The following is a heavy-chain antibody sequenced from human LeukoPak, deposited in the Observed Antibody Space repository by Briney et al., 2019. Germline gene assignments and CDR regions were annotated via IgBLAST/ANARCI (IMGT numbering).Heavy chain of an antibody. CDR2: MNPNSGNT. CDR3: ARGPSDIWFGELLPFE. J-gene: IGHJ4*02. V-gene: IGHV1-8*01. D-gene: IGHD3-10*01. CDR1: GYTFTSYD. Sequence: GASVKVSCKASGYTFTSYDINWVRQATGQGLEWMGWMNPNSGNTGYAQKFQGRVTMTRNTSISTAYMELSSLRSEDTAVYYCARGPSDIWFGELLPFEWGQGTLVTVSS.